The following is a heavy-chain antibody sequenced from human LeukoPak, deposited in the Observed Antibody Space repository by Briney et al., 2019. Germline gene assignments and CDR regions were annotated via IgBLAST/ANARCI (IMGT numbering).Heavy chain of an antibody. V-gene: IGHV3-74*01. CDR3: VRAPATVKFDP. Sequence: GGSLRLSCAASGFAFSNYWMHWVRQSPGKGLMWVSRINSDGTTTRYADSVKGRFTISRDNAKNTLYLQINSLRAEDTAVYYCVRAPATVKFDPWGQGTLVTVSS. D-gene: IGHD3-16*02. CDR1: GFAFSNYW. J-gene: IGHJ5*02. CDR2: INSDGTTT.